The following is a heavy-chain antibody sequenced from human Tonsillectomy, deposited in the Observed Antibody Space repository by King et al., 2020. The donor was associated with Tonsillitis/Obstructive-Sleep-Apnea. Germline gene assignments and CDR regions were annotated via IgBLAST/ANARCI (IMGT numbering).Heavy chain of an antibody. CDR3: ARGNDFWCGYGYSYYYGMDV. D-gene: IGHD3-3*01. V-gene: IGHV3-7*03. CDR2: IKQDGSEK. CDR1: GFTFSNYW. J-gene: IGHJ6*02. Sequence: VQLVESGGGLVQPGGSLRLSCAASGFTFSNYWMSWVRQAPGKGLEWVANIKQDGSEKYYVDSVKGRFTISRDNAKNSLYLQMNSLRAEDTAVFYCARGNDFWCGYGYSYYYGMDVWGQGTTVTVSS.